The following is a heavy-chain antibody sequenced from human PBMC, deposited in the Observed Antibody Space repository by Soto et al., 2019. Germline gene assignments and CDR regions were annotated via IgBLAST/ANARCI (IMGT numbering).Heavy chain of an antibody. V-gene: IGHV3-48*01. J-gene: IGHJ4*02. CDR2: ITSSSTI. CDR3: ARVTSYYDSSGDYYGKSLDY. D-gene: IGHD3-22*01. Sequence: PGGSLRLSCAASGFTFSSYSMNWVRQAPGKGLQWVSDITSSSTIYYADSVKGRFTISRDNAKNSLYLQMNSLSADDTAVYYCARVTSYYDSSGDYYGKSLDYWGQGTLVTVSS. CDR1: GFTFSSYS.